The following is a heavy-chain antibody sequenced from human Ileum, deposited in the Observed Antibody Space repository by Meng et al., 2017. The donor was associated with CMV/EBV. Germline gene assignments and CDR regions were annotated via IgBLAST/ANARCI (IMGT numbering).Heavy chain of an antibody. V-gene: IGHV4-30-4*01. CDR1: GDSITTGNSY. J-gene: IGHJ4*02. CDR2: IYNSGKT. CDR3: ARGRVAQDY. Sequence: QVQLQESGPGLVKPSETLSLICSVSGDSITTGNSYWSWICQAPGKDMEWIGYIYNSGKTDCNPSLKSRVTISIDTSKNQFSLKLTSVTAADTAVYYCARGRVAQDYWGQGTLVTVSS.